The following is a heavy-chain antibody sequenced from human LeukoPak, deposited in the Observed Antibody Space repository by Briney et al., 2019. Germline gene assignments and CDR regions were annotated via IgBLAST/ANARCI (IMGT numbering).Heavy chain of an antibody. CDR2: LYGGGST. V-gene: IGHV3-53*01. CDR1: GLTVSNNY. J-gene: IGHJ3*02. D-gene: IGHD5-18*01. CDR3: AGIQLWSWRAFDI. Sequence: GGSLRLSCEASGLTVSNNYMSRVRQAPGKGLEWVSILYGGGSTYYTDSVKGRFTISRDNSKNTLYLQLNSLRAEDTAVYYFAGIQLWSWRAFDIWGQGTMVTVSS.